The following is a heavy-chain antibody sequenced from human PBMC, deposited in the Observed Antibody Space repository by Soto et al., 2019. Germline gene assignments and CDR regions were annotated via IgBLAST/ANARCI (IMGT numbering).Heavy chain of an antibody. CDR1: GFTFSSYS. Sequence: GGSLRLSCGASGFTFSSYSMNWVRQAPGKGLEWISYISSSSSTIFYADSVKGRFTISRDNDKNSLYLQMNNLRDEDTAVYFWGREGRYTGSEEFDLWGQVLLDTFSS. CDR3: GREGRYTGSEEFDL. CDR2: ISSSSSTI. J-gene: IGHJ4*02. D-gene: IGHD5-12*01. V-gene: IGHV3-48*02.